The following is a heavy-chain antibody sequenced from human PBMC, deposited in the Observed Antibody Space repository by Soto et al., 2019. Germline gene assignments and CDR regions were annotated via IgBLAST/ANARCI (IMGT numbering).Heavy chain of an antibody. V-gene: IGHV1-3*01. CDR1: GYTFTSYA. D-gene: IGHD4-17*01. CDR3: ARDTAPSDV. CDR2: INAGNGNR. J-gene: IGHJ6*02. Sequence: QVQLVQSGAEVKKPGASVKVSCKASGYTFTSYAMHWVRQAPGQRLEWMGWINAGNGNRKYSQKLQGRVTITRDTAASIAYMELSSLRSEDTAVYYCARDTAPSDVWGQGTTVTVSS.